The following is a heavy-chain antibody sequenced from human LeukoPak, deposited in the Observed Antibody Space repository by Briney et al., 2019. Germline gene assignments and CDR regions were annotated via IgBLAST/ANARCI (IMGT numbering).Heavy chain of an antibody. CDR1: GGTFSSYA. CDR2: IIPILGIA. D-gene: IGHD3-10*01. Sequence: SVNVSCTASGGTFSSYAISWVRQAPGQGLEWMGRIIPILGIANYAQKFQGRVTITADKSTSTAYMELSSLRSEDTAVYYCTKGSGSGNFRDHWGQGTLVIVSS. J-gene: IGHJ4*02. CDR3: TKGSGSGNFRDH. V-gene: IGHV1-69*04.